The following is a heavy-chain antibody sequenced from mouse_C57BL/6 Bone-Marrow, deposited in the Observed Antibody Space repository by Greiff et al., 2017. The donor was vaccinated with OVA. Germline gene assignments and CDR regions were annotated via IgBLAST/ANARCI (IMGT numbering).Heavy chain of an antibody. J-gene: IGHJ2*01. V-gene: IGHV1-7*01. D-gene: IGHD2-2*01. CDR1: GYTFTSYW. Sequence: QVQLQQPGAELVMPGASVKLSCKASGYTFTSYWMPWVKQRPGQGLEWIGYINPSSGYTKYNQKFKDKATLTADKSTSTDYMQLSSLTSEDSADYCGAYYGYDEENYWGQGTTLTVSS. CDR3: AYYGYDEENY. CDR2: INPSSGYT.